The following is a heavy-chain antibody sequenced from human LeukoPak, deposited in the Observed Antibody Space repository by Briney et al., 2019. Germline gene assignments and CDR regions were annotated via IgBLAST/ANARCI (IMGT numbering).Heavy chain of an antibody. CDR3: AGTLPAGVATPDY. V-gene: IGHV4-38-2*01. CDR2: IYHSGST. J-gene: IGHJ4*02. D-gene: IGHD3-3*01. Sequence: SETLSLTCAVSGYSISSGYYWGWIRQPPGKGLEWIGSIYHSGSTYYNPSLKSRVTISVDTSKNQFSLKLSSVTAADTAVYYCAGTLPAGVATPDYWGQGTLVTVSS. CDR1: GYSISSGYY.